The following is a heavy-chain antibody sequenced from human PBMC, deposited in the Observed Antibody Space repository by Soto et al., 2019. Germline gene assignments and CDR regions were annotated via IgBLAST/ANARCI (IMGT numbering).Heavy chain of an antibody. CDR3: ARGNFYYGMDV. CDR1: GGSFSGNY. Sequence: PSETLSLTCAVYGGSFSGNYWSWVRQPPGKGLEWIGEFSDSGSTNYNPSLKSRVTISEDMSKSQFSPKLSSVTAADTAVYYCARGNFYYGMDVWGQGTTVTVSS. V-gene: IGHV4-34*01. J-gene: IGHJ6*02. CDR2: FSDSGST.